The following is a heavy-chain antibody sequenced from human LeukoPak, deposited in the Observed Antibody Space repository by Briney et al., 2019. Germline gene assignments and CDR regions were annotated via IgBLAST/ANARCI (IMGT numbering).Heavy chain of an antibody. D-gene: IGHD5-18*01. CDR3: ARAPGYSYGHYYYGMDV. Sequence: GGSLRLSCAASGFTFSSYGMHWVRQAPGKGLEWVAVIWYDGSNKYYADSVKGRFTISRDNSKNTLYLQMNSLRAEDTAVYYCARAPGYSYGHYYYGMDVWGQGTTVTASS. V-gene: IGHV3-33*01. CDR1: GFTFSSYG. J-gene: IGHJ6*02. CDR2: IWYDGSNK.